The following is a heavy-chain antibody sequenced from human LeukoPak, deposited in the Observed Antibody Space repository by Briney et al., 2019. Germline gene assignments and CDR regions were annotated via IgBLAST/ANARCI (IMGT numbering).Heavy chain of an antibody. Sequence: PGGSLRLSCEVSGFTFSSYWMYWVRQVPGKGLVWVSRLNGYGDYTDYEDSVKGRFTISRDNAKNLVFLQMNGLRAEDTAVYYCARGRSITLLRGVAMSDGFDIWGQGAMVAVSS. CDR3: ARGRSITLLRGVAMSDGFDI. D-gene: IGHD3-10*01. V-gene: IGHV3-74*01. J-gene: IGHJ3*02. CDR2: LNGYGDYT. CDR1: GFTFSSYW.